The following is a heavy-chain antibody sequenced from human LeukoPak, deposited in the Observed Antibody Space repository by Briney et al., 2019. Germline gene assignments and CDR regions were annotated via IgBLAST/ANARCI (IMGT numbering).Heavy chain of an antibody. D-gene: IGHD3-3*01. CDR3: ARGTRGLEWLANDAFDI. V-gene: IGHV4-38-2*01. J-gene: IGHJ3*02. Sequence: SETLSLTCAVSGYSISSGYYWGWIRPPPGKGLEWIGSSYHSGSTYYNPSLKRRVTISGDTSKNQFSRKLSSVTAADTAVYYCARGTRGLEWLANDAFDIWGQGTMVTVSS. CDR1: GYSISSGYY. CDR2: SYHSGST.